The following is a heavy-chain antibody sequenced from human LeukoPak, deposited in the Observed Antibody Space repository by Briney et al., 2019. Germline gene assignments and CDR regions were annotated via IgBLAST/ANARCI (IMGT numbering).Heavy chain of an antibody. Sequence: GGSLRLSCAASGFTFSTYAMNWVRQAPGKGLEWVSSLSGSASSTYYADSVKGRFTISRDNSKNTLSLQMNSLRADDTAVYYCARDGEPRYWGSGYYYGMDVWGQGTTVTVSS. J-gene: IGHJ6*02. D-gene: IGHD7-27*01. V-gene: IGHV3-23*01. CDR2: LSGSASST. CDR1: GFTFSTYA. CDR3: ARDGEPRYWGSGYYYGMDV.